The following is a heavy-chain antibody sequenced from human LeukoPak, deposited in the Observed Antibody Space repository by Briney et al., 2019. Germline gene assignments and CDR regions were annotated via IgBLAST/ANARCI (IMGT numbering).Heavy chain of an antibody. J-gene: IGHJ4*02. CDR2: INYSGSS. D-gene: IGHD1-7*01. CDR3: ARGGYQLPEGYFDN. V-gene: IGHV4-34*01. CDR1: GGSPSGYY. Sequence: PSETLSLTCAVYGGSPSGYYWSWIRQSPGKGLEWLGEINYSGSSNYNPSLKSRVIVSVDTSKNQFSLKLNAVSTADTAIYYCARGGYQLPEGYFDNWGQGTLVTVSS.